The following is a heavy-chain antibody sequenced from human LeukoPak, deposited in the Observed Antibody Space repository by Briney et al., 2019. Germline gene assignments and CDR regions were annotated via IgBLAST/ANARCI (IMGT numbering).Heavy chain of an antibody. Sequence: PGGSLRLSCAASGFTFSSYAMSWVRQAPGKGLEWVSAISGSGGSPYYADSVKGRFTISRDGSKNTLYLQMNSLRAEDTAIYFCAKGSDTSSWLLDFWGQGTLVTVSS. J-gene: IGHJ4*02. D-gene: IGHD6-13*01. V-gene: IGHV3-23*01. CDR1: GFTFSSYA. CDR3: AKGSDTSSWLLDF. CDR2: ISGSGGSP.